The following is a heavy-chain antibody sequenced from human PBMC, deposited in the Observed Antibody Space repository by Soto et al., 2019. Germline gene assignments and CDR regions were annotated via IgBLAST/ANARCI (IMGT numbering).Heavy chain of an antibody. CDR3: VRDSHGDY. CDR2: IDHDGPT. V-gene: IGHV3-74*01. CDR1: GFTFSNYW. J-gene: IGHJ4*02. Sequence: EVQQVESGGGLVQPGGSLRLSCAGSGFTFSNYWRHWVRQAPGKGLEWVSRIDHDGPTDYADSVRGRFTISRDNAENTLYLQMNSLRPEDTAVFYCVRDSHGDYWGQGTLVTVSS.